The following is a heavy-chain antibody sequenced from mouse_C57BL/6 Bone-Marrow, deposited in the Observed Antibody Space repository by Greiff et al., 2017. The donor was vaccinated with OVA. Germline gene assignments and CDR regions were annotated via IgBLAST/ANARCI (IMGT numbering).Heavy chain of an antibody. Sequence: QVQLKESGAELVKPGASVKISCKASGYAFSSYWMNWVKQRPGQGLEWIGQIYPGDGDTNYNGKFKGKATLTADKSSSTAYMQLSSLTSEDSAVYFCARRGLRTTYFDVWGTGTTVTVSS. V-gene: IGHV1-80*01. CDR2: IYPGDGDT. CDR3: ARRGLRTTYFDV. D-gene: IGHD1-1*01. CDR1: GYAFSSYW. J-gene: IGHJ1*03.